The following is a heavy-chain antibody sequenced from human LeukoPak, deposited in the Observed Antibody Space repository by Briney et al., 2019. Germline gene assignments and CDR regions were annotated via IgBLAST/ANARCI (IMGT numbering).Heavy chain of an antibody. D-gene: IGHD3-16*01. Sequence: TASQTLSLTCTVSGGSISSGDYYWSWIRQPPGKGLEWIGYIYYSGSTSYNPSLKSRLTISVDTSKNQFSLKLSSVTAADTAVYYYALFPGEGDPFDIWGQGTMVTF. CDR3: ALFPGEGDPFDI. V-gene: IGHV4-30-4*01. CDR2: IYYSGST. CDR1: GGSISSGDYY. J-gene: IGHJ3*02.